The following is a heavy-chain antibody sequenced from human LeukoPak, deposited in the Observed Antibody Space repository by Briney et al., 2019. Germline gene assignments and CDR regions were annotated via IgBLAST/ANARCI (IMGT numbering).Heavy chain of an antibody. CDR3: ARSFDSRGYYYYGMDV. D-gene: IGHD3-22*01. V-gene: IGHV4-61*05. CDR1: GGSISSRSYY. J-gene: IGHJ6*02. CDR2: IYYSGST. Sequence: PSETLSLTCTVSGGSISSRSYYWGWIRQPPGKGLEWIGNIYYSGSTSYNSSLKSRVTISLDTPKNQFSLKLSSVTAADTAVYYCARSFDSRGYYYYGMDVWGQGTTVTVSS.